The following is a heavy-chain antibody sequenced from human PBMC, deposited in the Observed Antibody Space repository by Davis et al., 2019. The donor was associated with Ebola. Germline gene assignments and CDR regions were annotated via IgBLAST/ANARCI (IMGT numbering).Heavy chain of an antibody. Sequence: GESLKISCSASGFTFSSYSMNWVRQAPGKGLEWVSYISSSSSTIYYADSVKGRFTISRDNAKNSLYLQMNSLRAEDTAVYYCARELLLITWWGQGTLVTVSS. V-gene: IGHV3-48*04. J-gene: IGHJ4*02. CDR2: ISSSSSTI. D-gene: IGHD2-15*01. CDR3: ARELLLITW. CDR1: GFTFSSYS.